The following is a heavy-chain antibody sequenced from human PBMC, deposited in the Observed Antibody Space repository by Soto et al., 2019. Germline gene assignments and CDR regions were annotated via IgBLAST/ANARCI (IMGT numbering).Heavy chain of an antibody. J-gene: IGHJ5*02. CDR2: IYYSGST. V-gene: IGHV4-39*01. D-gene: IGHD2-2*01. CDR1: GGSISSSSYY. CDR3: ARWGKHSIVVVPAAMPARWFDP. Sequence: SETLSLTCTVSGGSISSSSYYWGWIRQPPGKGLEWIGSIYYSGSTYYNPSLKSRVTISVDTSKNQFSLKLSSVTAADTAVYYCARWGKHSIVVVPAAMPARWFDPWGQGTQVTVSS.